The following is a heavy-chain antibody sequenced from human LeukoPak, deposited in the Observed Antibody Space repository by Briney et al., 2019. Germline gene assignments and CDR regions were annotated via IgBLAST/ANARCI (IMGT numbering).Heavy chain of an antibody. D-gene: IGHD5-12*01. J-gene: IGHJ4*02. Sequence: PSETLSLTCTVSGGSISSYYWSWIRQPAGKGLEWIGRIYTSGSTNYNPSLKSRVTMSADTSKNQFSLKLSSVTAADTAVYYCAGVGYSGYDKYYFDYWGQGTLVTVSS. CDR1: GGSISSYY. CDR2: IYTSGST. CDR3: AGVGYSGYDKYYFDY. V-gene: IGHV4-4*07.